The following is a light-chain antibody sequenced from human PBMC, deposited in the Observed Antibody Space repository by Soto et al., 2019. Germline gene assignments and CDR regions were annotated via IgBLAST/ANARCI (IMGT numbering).Light chain of an antibody. J-gene: IGLJ3*02. CDR1: RYDIGRFS. Sequence: QSVLTQPPSASGTPGQRVTISCSGSRYDIGRFSVNWYQQVPGTAPKLLIYNDNQRPSGVPERFSASKSGTSTSLAISGLQSDDEADYFCGGWDGTLNGPLFGGGPKLTVL. V-gene: IGLV1-44*01. CDR2: NDN. CDR3: GGWDGTLNGPL.